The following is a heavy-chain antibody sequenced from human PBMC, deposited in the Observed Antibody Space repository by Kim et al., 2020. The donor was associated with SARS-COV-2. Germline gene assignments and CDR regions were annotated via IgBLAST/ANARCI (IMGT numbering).Heavy chain of an antibody. Sequence: GGSLRLSCAASGFTFSSYGMHWVRQAPGKGLEWVAVIWYDGSNKYYAASVKGRFTISRDNSKNTLYLQMNSLRAEDTAVYYCARDLLVGATSYGMDVWGQGNTVTVSS. CDR2: IWYDGSNK. D-gene: IGHD1-26*01. CDR1: GFTFSSYG. CDR3: ARDLLVGATSYGMDV. V-gene: IGHV3-33*01. J-gene: IGHJ6*02.